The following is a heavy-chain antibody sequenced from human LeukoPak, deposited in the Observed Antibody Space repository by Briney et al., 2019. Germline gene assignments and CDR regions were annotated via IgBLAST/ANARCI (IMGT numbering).Heavy chain of an antibody. J-gene: IGHJ6*03. CDR2: IYHGVSET. D-gene: IGHD4-11*01. CDR1: GYSFTSYW. V-gene: IGHV5-51*01. Sequence: ESLMISCKGSGYSFTSYWIGWVRQLPGKGLEWMGIIYHGVSETNYVQSFQGQVTISADKSISTAYLQWSSLKAADTAMYYCARATTSPYYYCMDVWGKGTTVTVSS. CDR3: ARATTSPYYYCMDV.